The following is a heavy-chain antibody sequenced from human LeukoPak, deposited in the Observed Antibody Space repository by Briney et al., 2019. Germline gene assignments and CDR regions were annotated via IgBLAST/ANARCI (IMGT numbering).Heavy chain of an antibody. CDR3: ARVAYYYGSGSWVPYYFDY. Sequence: GGSLRLSCAASGFTFSSYWMSWVRQAPGKGLEWVANIQQDGSEKYYVDSVKGRFTISRDNAKNSLYLQMNSLRAEDTAVYYCARVAYYYGSGSWVPYYFDYWGQGTLVTVSS. CDR1: GFTFSSYW. D-gene: IGHD3-10*01. CDR2: IQQDGSEK. J-gene: IGHJ4*02. V-gene: IGHV3-7*01.